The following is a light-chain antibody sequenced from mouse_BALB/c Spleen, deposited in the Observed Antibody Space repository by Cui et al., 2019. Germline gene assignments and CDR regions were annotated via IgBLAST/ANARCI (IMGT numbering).Light chain of an antibody. V-gene: IGKV12-41*01. CDR2: NTK. CDR1: GTIHNY. CDR3: QHFWSTPYT. J-gene: IGKJ2*01. Sequence: DIQMTQSPASLFASVGDTVIITCAASGTIHNYLVWYQQKQGKSPKLLVYNTKTLADGVPSRFSGSGSGTQYSLKINSLQPEDFGSYYCQHFWSTPYTFGGGTKLEIK.